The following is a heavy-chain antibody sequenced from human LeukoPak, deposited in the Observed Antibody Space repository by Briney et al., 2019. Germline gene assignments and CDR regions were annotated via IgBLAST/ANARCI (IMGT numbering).Heavy chain of an antibody. D-gene: IGHD3-22*01. Sequence: GGSLRLSCAASGFTFNSYGLIWVRQAPGKGLEWVSAISNDGGGRTYADFVKGRFTISRDNSKNTLYLQMDSLRADDTALYYCAKGSSGYFFDLWGQGTLVTVSS. CDR2: ISNDGGGR. CDR1: GFTFNSYG. CDR3: AKGSSGYFFDL. J-gene: IGHJ4*02. V-gene: IGHV3-23*01.